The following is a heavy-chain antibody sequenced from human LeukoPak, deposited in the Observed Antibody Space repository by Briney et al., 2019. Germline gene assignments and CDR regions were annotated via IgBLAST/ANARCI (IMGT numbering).Heavy chain of an antibody. CDR3: VRDSTEGFDY. CDR1: GGSISSSNW. Sequence: SETLSLTCAVSGGSISSSNWWSWVREPREKGLEWIGEIYHSGSTNYNPSLKSRVTISVDKSKNQFSVKLSSVTAGDTAVYYCVRDSTEGFDYWGQGTLVTVSS. V-gene: IGHV4-4*02. D-gene: IGHD2-2*01. CDR2: IYHSGST. J-gene: IGHJ4*02.